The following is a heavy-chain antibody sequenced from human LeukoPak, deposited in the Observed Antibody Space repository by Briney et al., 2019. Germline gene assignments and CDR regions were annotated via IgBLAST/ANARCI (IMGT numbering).Heavy chain of an antibody. D-gene: IGHD3-22*01. Sequence: GGSLRLSCAASGFTVSSNYMSWVRQAPGEGLEWVSVIYSGGSTYYADSVKGRFTISRDNSKNTLYLQMNSLRAEDTAVYYCARDQRDYYDSSGYQSAYYYYYMDVWGKGTTVTISS. J-gene: IGHJ6*03. CDR2: IYSGGST. CDR3: ARDQRDYYDSSGYQSAYYYYYMDV. V-gene: IGHV3-53*01. CDR1: GFTVSSNY.